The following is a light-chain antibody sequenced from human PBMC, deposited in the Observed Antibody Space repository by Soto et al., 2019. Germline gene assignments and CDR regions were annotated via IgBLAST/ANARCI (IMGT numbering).Light chain of an antibody. Sequence: EIVRTQSPATLSVSPGERATLSCRASQSVSSKLAWYQQKPGQGPRLLIYGASTRATGIPTRLSGSGSGTQFTLTISRLQSEDFAVYYFQHDSTWLLTFGQGTKVELK. V-gene: IGKV3-15*01. CDR2: GAS. J-gene: IGKJ1*01. CDR1: QSVSSK. CDR3: QHDSTWLLT.